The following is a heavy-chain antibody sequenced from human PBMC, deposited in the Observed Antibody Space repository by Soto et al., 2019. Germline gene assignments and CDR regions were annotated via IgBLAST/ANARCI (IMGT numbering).Heavy chain of an antibody. V-gene: IGHV3-74*01. CDR1: GFTFSSYW. D-gene: IGHD2-2*02. CDR3: ARDVYLQSFDY. J-gene: IGHJ4*02. CDR2: INNDGSST. Sequence: GGSLRLSCAASGFTFSSYWMHWVRQTPGKGLVWVSCINNDGSSTRYADSVKGRFTMSRDNTQNTLYLQMNSLRAEDTAVYFCARDVYLQSFDYRGQGTLVTVSS.